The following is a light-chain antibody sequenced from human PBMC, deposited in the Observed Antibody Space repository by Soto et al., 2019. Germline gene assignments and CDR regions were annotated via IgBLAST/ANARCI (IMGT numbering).Light chain of an antibody. Sequence: DIQMTQSPSSLSASVGDRVTITCRASQGINTFLAWYQQKPGKVPELLIYGASTLQSGAPSRFRGSGSGTEFTLTISSLEPEDAATYYCQKYNSPPRTFGQGTRVEIK. CDR3: QKYNSPPRT. CDR2: GAS. CDR1: QGINTF. J-gene: IGKJ1*01. V-gene: IGKV1-27*01.